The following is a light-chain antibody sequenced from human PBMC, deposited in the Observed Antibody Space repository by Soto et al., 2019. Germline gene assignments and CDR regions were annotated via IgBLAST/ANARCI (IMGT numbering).Light chain of an antibody. CDR1: SSDVGGYNY. V-gene: IGLV2-14*01. J-gene: IGLJ1*01. CDR3: SSYAGSSTFV. Sequence: QSVLAQPTSVSGSPGQSIAISCTGTSSDVGGYNYVSWHQQHPGKAPKVLISVVSNRPSGVSNRFSGSKSGNTASLTISGLQAEDEADYYCSSYAGSSTFVFGTGTKLTVL. CDR2: VVS.